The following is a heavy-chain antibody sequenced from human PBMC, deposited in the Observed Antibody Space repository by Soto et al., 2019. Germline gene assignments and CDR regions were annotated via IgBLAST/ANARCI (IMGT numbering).Heavy chain of an antibody. D-gene: IGHD1-26*01. Sequence: SETLSLTCTVSGGSISSGGYYWSWIRQHPGKGLEWIGYIYYSGSTYYNPSLKSRVTISVDTSKNQFSLKLSSVTAAATAVYYCANYRGATDAFDIWGQGTMVTVSS. V-gene: IGHV4-31*03. J-gene: IGHJ3*02. CDR3: ANYRGATDAFDI. CDR1: GGSISSGGYY. CDR2: IYYSGST.